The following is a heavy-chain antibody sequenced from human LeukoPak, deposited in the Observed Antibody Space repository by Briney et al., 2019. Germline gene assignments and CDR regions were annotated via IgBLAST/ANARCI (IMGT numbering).Heavy chain of an antibody. Sequence: SGPTLVKPTQTLTLTCTFSGFSLSTSGVGVGWIRQPPGKALVWLALIYWDDDKRYGPSLKSRLTITKDTSKNQVVLTMTNMDPVDTATYYCAHLGYCSGGSCLVFDYWGQGTLVTVSS. V-gene: IGHV2-5*05. D-gene: IGHD2-15*01. CDR1: GFSLSTSGVG. J-gene: IGHJ4*02. CDR3: AHLGYCSGGSCLVFDY. CDR2: IYWDDDK.